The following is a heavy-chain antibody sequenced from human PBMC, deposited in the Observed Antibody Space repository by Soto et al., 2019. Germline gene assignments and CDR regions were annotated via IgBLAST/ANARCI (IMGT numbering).Heavy chain of an antibody. J-gene: IGHJ4*02. CDR2: ISGSGGST. CDR3: AKEKSRPIVLMVYAVDY. Sequence: GGSLRLSCAASGFTFSSYAMSWVRQAPGKGLEWVSAISGSGGSTYYADSVKGRFTISRDNSKNTLYLQMNSLRAEDTAVYYCAKEKSRPIVLMVYAVDYWGQGTLVTVSS. V-gene: IGHV3-23*01. CDR1: GFTFSSYA. D-gene: IGHD2-8*01.